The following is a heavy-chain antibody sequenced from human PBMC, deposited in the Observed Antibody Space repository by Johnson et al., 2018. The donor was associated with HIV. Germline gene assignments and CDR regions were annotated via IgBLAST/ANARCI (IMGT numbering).Heavy chain of an antibody. J-gene: IGHJ3*02. Sequence: VQLVESGGGLVQPGRSVRLSCAASGFTFDDYAMHWVRQAPGKGLEWVSGISWNSGSIGYADSVKGRFTIPRDNAKNSLYLQMNSLSAEDTAVFYCARPYSSSWYEPRDAFDIWGQGTMVTVSS. CDR2: ISWNSGSI. CDR1: GFTFDDYA. V-gene: IGHV3-9*01. CDR3: ARPYSSSWYEPRDAFDI. D-gene: IGHD6-13*01.